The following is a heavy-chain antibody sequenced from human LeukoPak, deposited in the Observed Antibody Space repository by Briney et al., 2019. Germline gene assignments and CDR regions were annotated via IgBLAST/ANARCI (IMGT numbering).Heavy chain of an antibody. CDR2: TYYRSKWYN. V-gene: IGHV6-1*01. CDR3: ARGVPLGV. J-gene: IGHJ4*02. Sequence: SQTLSLTCAISGDSVSSNSAAWNWIRQSPSRGLEWLGRTYYRSKWYNDYAVSVKSRITINPDTSKNQFSLRLTSVTAADTAVYFCARGVPLGVWGQGTLVTVSS. D-gene: IGHD2-8*01. CDR1: GDSVSSNSAA.